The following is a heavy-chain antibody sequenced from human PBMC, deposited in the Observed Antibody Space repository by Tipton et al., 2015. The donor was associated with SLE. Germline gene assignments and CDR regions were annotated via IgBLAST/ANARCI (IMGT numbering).Heavy chain of an antibody. J-gene: IGHJ4*02. CDR2: IYSGGST. Sequence: LSLTCTVSGGSISSSRYYWGWIRQPPGKGLEWVSVIYSGGSTYYADSVKGRFTISRDNSKNTLYLQMNSLRAEDTAVYYCAREGVATFTLNYWGQGTLVTVSS. CDR3: AREGVATFTLNY. CDR1: GGSISSSRYY. V-gene: IGHV3-66*01. D-gene: IGHD5-12*01.